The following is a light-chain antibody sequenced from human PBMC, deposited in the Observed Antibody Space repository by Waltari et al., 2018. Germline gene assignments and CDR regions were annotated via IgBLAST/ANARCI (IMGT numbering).Light chain of an antibody. Sequence: TQMTQTPPPLSAPVGDRVTITFRASHSISNTLSWYQQKPGKAPKLLIYKASSLESGVPSRFSGSGSGTEFTLTISSLQPDDFATYYCQQYNSLTWTFGQGTRVEIK. CDR3: QQYNSLTWT. V-gene: IGKV1-5*03. J-gene: IGKJ1*01. CDR1: HSISNT. CDR2: KAS.